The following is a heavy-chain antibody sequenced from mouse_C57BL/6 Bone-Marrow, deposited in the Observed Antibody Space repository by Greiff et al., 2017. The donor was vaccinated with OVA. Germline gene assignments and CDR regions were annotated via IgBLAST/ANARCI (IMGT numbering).Heavy chain of an antibody. J-gene: IGHJ3*01. V-gene: IGHV1-82*01. Sequence: QVQLQQSGPELVKPGASVKISCKASGYAFSSSWMNWVKQRPGKGLEWIGRIYPGDGDTNYNGKFKGKATLTADKSSSTAYMQLSSLTSEDSAVYFCARTSHYRGFAYWGQGTLVTVSA. CDR3: ARTSHYRGFAY. CDR1: GYAFSSSW. D-gene: IGHD1-2*01. CDR2: IYPGDGDT.